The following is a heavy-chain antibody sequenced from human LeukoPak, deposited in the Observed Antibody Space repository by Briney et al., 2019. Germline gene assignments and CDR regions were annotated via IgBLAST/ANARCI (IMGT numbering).Heavy chain of an antibody. CDR3: ARGLSIGRGYFDY. V-gene: IGHV4-59*08. Sequence: PSETLSLTCTVSGGSISSYYWSWLRQPPGKGLEWIGYIYYGGSTNYNPSLKSRVTISVDTSKNQFSLKLSSVTAADTAVYYCARGLSIGRGYFDYWGQGTLVTVSS. CDR1: GGSISSYY. D-gene: IGHD1-14*01. CDR2: IYYGGST. J-gene: IGHJ4*02.